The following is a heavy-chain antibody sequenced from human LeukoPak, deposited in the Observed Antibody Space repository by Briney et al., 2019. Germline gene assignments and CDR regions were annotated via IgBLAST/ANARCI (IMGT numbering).Heavy chain of an antibody. V-gene: IGHV4-59*01. CDR1: GGSISNYY. CDR3: ARGGARGYADY. D-gene: IGHD5-18*01. Sequence: PSETLSLTCTVSGGSISNYYWSWIRQPPGKGLEWIGYIYYSGSTNYNPSLKSRVTISVDTSKNQFSLKLSSVTAADTAVYYCARGGARGYADYWGQGTLVTVSS. CDR2: IYYSGST. J-gene: IGHJ4*02.